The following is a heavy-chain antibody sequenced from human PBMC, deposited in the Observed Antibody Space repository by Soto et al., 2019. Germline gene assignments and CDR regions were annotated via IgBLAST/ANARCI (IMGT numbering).Heavy chain of an antibody. CDR2: ISYTATT. V-gene: IGHV4-31*11. D-gene: IGHD3-10*01. Sequence: QVQLQESGPGLVKPSETLSLTCAVSGGYISSGGYYWTWIRQSRKGLEWIGYISYTATTYYSPSLQDRVTISLDTSKNQFSLRLISVTAADTAVYFCARSPPRGSDYWGQGILVTVAS. CDR3: ARSPPRGSDY. CDR1: GGYISSGGYY. J-gene: IGHJ4*02.